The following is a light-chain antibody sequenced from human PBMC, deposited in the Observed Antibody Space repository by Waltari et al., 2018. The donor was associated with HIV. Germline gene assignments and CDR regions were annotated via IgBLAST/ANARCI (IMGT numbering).Light chain of an antibody. J-gene: IGLJ2*01. CDR3: EAWDDSLNGVV. Sequence: QSVLTQPPSASGTPGQRVTIYCSGSSSNIGINSVNWYQQFPETAPKLLIYTNKQRPSGVPKIFSASKSGTSASLAISRLQSEDEADYYCEAWDDSLNGVVFVGGTKLTVL. V-gene: IGLV1-44*01. CDR1: SSNIGINS. CDR2: TNK.